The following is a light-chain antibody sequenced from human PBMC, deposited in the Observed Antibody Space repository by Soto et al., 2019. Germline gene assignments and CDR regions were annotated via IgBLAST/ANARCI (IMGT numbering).Light chain of an antibody. CDR2: GAT. CDR1: QSVSSSD. Sequence: EIVLTQSPGTLSFSPGDRATLSCRASQSVSSSDLAWYQQKPGQAPRLLIYGATTRATGIPDRFSGSGSVTEFTLTISRLEPEDFAVYYCQQYGGSPLYTFGQGTKLEIK. CDR3: QQYGGSPLYT. V-gene: IGKV3-20*01. J-gene: IGKJ2*01.